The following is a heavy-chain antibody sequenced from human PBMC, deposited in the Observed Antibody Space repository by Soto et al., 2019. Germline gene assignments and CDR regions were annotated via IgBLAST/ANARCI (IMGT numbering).Heavy chain of an antibody. V-gene: IGHV1-69*06. D-gene: IGHD3-22*01. CDR2: IIPIFGTA. CDR3: ARDLYYYYDSSGPNVSV. Sequence: GASVKVSCKASGGTFSSYAISWVRQAPGQGLEWMGGIIPIFGTANYAQKFQGRVTITADKSTSTAYMELSSLRSEDTAVYYCARDLYYYYDSSGPNVSVWGQGTLVTVSS. CDR1: GGTFSSYA. J-gene: IGHJ4*02.